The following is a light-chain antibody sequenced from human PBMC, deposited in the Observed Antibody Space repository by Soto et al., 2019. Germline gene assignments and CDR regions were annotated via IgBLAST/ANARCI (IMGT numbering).Light chain of an antibody. J-gene: IGKJ4*01. CDR1: QNIGDW. CDR3: QQANSFPLT. Sequence: DIQMTQSPSSVPASVGDRVTITCRASQNIGDWLAWYQQKPGKVPQLLIYDASSLQSGVPSRFTGSRSGPNFTLVISSLQPEDFATYYCQQANSFPLTFGGGTKVEI. V-gene: IGKV1-12*01. CDR2: DAS.